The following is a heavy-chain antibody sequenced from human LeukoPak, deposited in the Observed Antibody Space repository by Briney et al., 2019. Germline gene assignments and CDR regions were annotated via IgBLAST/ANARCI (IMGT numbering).Heavy chain of an antibody. V-gene: IGHV1-2*02. J-gene: IGHJ4*02. CDR2: VNPNSGGT. Sequence: ASVKVSCKASGYTFTDYYMHWVRQAPGQGLEWMGWVNPNSGGTKFAQKFQGRVTITRDTSITTAYLELSRLTSDDTAVYYCARDRGTYYDFWSGYTDYWGQGTLVTVSS. D-gene: IGHD3-3*01. CDR1: GYTFTDYY. CDR3: ARDRGTYYDFWSGYTDY.